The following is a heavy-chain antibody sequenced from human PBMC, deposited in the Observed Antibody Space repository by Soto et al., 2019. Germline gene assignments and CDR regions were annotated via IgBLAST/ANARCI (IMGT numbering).Heavy chain of an antibody. CDR3: ARARHITVFGVVYFDT. CDR1: GFTFGTYW. CDR2: INKDGSEK. Sequence: GGSLRLSCAASGFTFGTYWMSWVRQAPGKGLEWVANINKDGSEKKYVDSVKGRFTISRDNADNSLYLQVTSLRAEDTAVYYCARARHITVFGVVYFDTWGQGTLVTVSS. J-gene: IGHJ4*02. V-gene: IGHV3-7*01. D-gene: IGHD3-3*01.